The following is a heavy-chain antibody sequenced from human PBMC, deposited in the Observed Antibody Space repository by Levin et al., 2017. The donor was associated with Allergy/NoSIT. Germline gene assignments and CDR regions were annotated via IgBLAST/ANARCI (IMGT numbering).Heavy chain of an antibody. J-gene: IGHJ4*02. CDR2: VNPNSGGT. D-gene: IGHD2-21*02. Sequence: ASVKVSCKASGYTFTGYYVHWVRQAPGQGLEWMGWVNPNSGGTRYAQKFQGRVTMTRDSSITTAYMDLSRLTSDDTAVYYCARNGDLSYREFDYWGQGTLVTVSS. CDR1: GYTFTGYY. V-gene: IGHV1-2*02. CDR3: ARNGDLSYREFDY.